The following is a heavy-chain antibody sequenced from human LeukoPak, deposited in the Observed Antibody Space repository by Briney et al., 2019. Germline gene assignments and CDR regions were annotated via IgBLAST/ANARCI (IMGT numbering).Heavy chain of an antibody. V-gene: IGHV1-69*13. D-gene: IGHD4-17*01. CDR3: AREGAVTRDFDY. Sequence: GASVKVSCKASGGTFSSYAISWVRQAPGQGLEWMGGIIPIFGTANYAQKFQGRVTITADGSTSTAYMELSSLRSEDTAVYYCAREGAVTRDFDYWGQGTLVTVSS. CDR2: IIPIFGTA. CDR1: GGTFSSYA. J-gene: IGHJ4*02.